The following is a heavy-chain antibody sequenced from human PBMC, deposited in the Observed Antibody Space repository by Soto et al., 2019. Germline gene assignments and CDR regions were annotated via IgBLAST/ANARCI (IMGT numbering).Heavy chain of an antibody. Sequence: PSETLSVTCTVSGGSISSGGYYWSWIRQHPGKGLEWVGYIYYSGSTYYNPSLKSRVTISVDTSKNQLSLKLSSVTAADTAVYYCARLYCSSTSCFRDFDYWGHGTLVTVSS. J-gene: IGHJ4*01. V-gene: IGHV4-31*03. CDR3: ARLYCSSTSCFRDFDY. CDR2: IYYSGST. D-gene: IGHD2-2*01. CDR1: GGSISSGGYY.